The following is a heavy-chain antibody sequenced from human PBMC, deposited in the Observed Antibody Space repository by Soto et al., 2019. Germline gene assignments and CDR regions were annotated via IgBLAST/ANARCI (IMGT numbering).Heavy chain of an antibody. CDR1: GGTFSNYG. CDR3: ARDSVTAVAFDI. J-gene: IGHJ3*02. D-gene: IGHD2-21*02. CDR2: IIPIFGTT. Sequence: RASVKVSCKASGGTFSNYGISWVRQAPGQGLEWMGGIIPIFGTTKYAQKFQGRVTITADESTSTAFMELSSLISEDTAVYYCARDSVTAVAFDIWGQGTMVTVSS. V-gene: IGHV1-69*13.